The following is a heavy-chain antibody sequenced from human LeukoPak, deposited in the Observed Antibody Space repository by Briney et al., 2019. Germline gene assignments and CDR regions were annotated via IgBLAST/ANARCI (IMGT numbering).Heavy chain of an antibody. CDR3: ARNGVVVIVGYYYYYMDV. CDR2: ISAYNGNT. V-gene: IGHV1-18*01. CDR1: GYTFTSYG. D-gene: IGHD3-22*01. J-gene: IGHJ6*03. Sequence: ASVKVSCKASGYTFTSYGISWVRQAPGQGLEWMGWISAYNGNTNYAQKLQGRVTMTRDMSTSTVYIELSSLGSEDTAVYYCARNGVVVIVGYYYYYMDVWGKGTTVTVSS.